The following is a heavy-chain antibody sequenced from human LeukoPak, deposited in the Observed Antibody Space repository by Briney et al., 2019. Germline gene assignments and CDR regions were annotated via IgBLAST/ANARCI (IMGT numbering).Heavy chain of an antibody. CDR1: GGSISSYY. V-gene: IGHV4-59*12. CDR3: ARGDRSRLSYFDY. J-gene: IGHJ4*02. D-gene: IGHD3-16*01. Sequence: SETLSLTCTVSGGSISSYYWNWIRQPPGKGMEWIGYIYYSGSTKYNPSLRSRVTTSMDTSKNQFSLKLSSVTAADTAVYYCARGDRSRLSYFDYWGQGTLVTVSS. CDR2: IYYSGST.